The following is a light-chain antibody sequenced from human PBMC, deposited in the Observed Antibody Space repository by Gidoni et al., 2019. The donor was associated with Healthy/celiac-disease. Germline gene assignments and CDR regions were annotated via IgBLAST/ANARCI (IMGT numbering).Light chain of an antibody. CDR1: QRLLHSNGYNY. CDR2: LGS. CDR3: MQALQALFT. V-gene: IGKV2-28*01. J-gene: IGKJ3*01. Sequence: DIVMTQSPLSLPVTPGEPAPISCRSSQRLLHSNGYNYLDWYLQKPGQSPQLLIYLGSNRASGVPDRFSGSGTGTDFTLKISGVEAEDVGVCHCMQALQALFTFGPGTKVDIK.